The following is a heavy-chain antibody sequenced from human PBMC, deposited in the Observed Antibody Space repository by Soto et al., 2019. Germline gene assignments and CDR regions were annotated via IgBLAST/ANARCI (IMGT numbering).Heavy chain of an antibody. Sequence: QVQLQQWGAGLLKPSETLSLTCAVYGGSFSGYYWSWIRQPPGKGLEWIGESNHVGSTNYNPSLKSRVTRSVDPSKNQCALRLASVTAADTAVYYCARVLIAGVTTDWGQGTLVIVSS. CDR1: GGSFSGYY. CDR3: ARVLIAGVTTD. D-gene: IGHD5-18*01. J-gene: IGHJ4*02. V-gene: IGHV4-34*01. CDR2: SNHVGST.